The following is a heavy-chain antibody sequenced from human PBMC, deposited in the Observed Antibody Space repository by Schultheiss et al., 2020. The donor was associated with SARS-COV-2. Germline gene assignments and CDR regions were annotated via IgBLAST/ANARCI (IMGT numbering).Heavy chain of an antibody. J-gene: IGHJ5*02. CDR3: ARLREGYSSFDP. D-gene: IGHD6-13*01. CDR1: GGSISSSSYY. CDR2: IYYSGST. V-gene: IGHV4-61*05. Sequence: SETLSLTCTVSGGSISSSSYYWGWIRQPPGKGLEWIGYIYYSGSTNYNPSLKSRVTISVDTSKNQFSLKLSSVTAADTAVYYCARLREGYSSFDPWGQGTLVTVSS.